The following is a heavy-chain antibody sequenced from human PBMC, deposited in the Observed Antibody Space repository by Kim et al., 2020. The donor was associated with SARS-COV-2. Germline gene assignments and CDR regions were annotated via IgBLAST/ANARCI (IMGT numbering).Heavy chain of an antibody. CDR2: IYHSGST. D-gene: IGHD1-26*01. V-gene: IGHV4-4*02. Sequence: SETLSLTCAVSGGPISSSNWWSWVRQPPGKGLEWIGEIYHSGSTNYNPSLKSRVTISVDKSKNQFSLKLSSVTAADTAVYYCASLGVGELLDSYWFDPWGQGTLVTVSS. CDR1: GGPISSSNW. CDR3: ASLGVGELLDSYWFDP. J-gene: IGHJ5*02.